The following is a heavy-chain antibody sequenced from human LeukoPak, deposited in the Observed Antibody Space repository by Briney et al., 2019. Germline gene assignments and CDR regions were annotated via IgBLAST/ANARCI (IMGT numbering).Heavy chain of an antibody. CDR2: ISSNGGST. D-gene: IGHD6-19*01. V-gene: IGHV3-64D*06. CDR3: VKSSAVSSDY. CDR1: GFTFSSYA. J-gene: IGHJ4*02. Sequence: GGSLRLSCSASGFTFSSYAMHWVRQAPGKGLEYVSAISSNGGSTYYADSVKGRFTISRDNSKNTLYLQMSSLRAEDAAVYYCVKSSAVSSDYWGQGTLVTVSS.